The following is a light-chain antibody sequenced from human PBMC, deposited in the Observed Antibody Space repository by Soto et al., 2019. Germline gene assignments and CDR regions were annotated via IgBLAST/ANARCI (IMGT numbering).Light chain of an antibody. CDR3: QQYNSYSGT. Sequence: DIQMTQSTSTLSASVGDRVTITCRASQSISTWLAWYQQKPGKAPKLLIYKASNLQSGVPSRFSGSGSGTEFSLTISSLQPDDFATYYCQQYNSYSGTFGQGTKVEIK. V-gene: IGKV1-5*03. CDR2: KAS. J-gene: IGKJ1*01. CDR1: QSISTW.